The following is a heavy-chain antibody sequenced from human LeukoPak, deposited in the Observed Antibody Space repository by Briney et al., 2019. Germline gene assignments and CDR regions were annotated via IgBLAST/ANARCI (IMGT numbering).Heavy chain of an antibody. V-gene: IGHV4-34*01. Sequence: SETLSLTCAVYGGSFSGYYWSLIRQPPGKGLEWSGEINHSGSTNYNPSLKSRVTISVDTSKNQFSLKLSSVTAADTAVYYCARKRRPPNTSMCRSGWYSYSYMDVWVKGTTVTVSS. D-gene: IGHD3-3*01. CDR1: GGSFSGYY. CDR3: ARKRRPPNTSMCRSGWYSYSYMDV. J-gene: IGHJ6*03. CDR2: INHSGST.